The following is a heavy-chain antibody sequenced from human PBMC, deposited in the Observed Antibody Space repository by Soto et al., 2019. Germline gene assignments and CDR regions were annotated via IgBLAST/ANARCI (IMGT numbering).Heavy chain of an antibody. V-gene: IGHV3-66*01. Sequence: EVQLVESGGGLVQSGGSLRLSCAASGFTVSSNYMSWVRQAPGKGLEWVSVIYSGGSTYYADSVKGRFTISRDNSKNTLYLQMNSLRAEDTAVYYCARGLYSGWHYFDYWGQGTLVTVSS. J-gene: IGHJ4*02. CDR3: ARGLYSGWHYFDY. CDR1: GFTVSSNY. D-gene: IGHD5-12*01. CDR2: IYSGGST.